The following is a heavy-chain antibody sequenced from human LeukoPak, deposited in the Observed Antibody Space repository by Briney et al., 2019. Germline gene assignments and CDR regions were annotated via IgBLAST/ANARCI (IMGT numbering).Heavy chain of an antibody. D-gene: IGHD3-16*01. CDR1: GGSISSYY. V-gene: IGHV4-59*01. CDR3: ARRPLGDRHWFDP. J-gene: IGHJ5*02. Sequence: SETLSLTCTVSGGSISSYYWSWLRQPPGKGLEWIGYIYYSGSTNYNPSLKSRVTISVDTSKNQFSLKLSSVTAADTAVYYCARRPLGDRHWFDPWGQGTLVTVSS. CDR2: IYYSGST.